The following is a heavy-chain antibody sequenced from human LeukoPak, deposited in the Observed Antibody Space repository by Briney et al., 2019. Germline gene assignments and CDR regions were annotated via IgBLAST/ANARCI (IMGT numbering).Heavy chain of an antibody. CDR2: ISSSSSTI. CDR3: ATSPRYYDFWSGEADFFFDY. V-gene: IGHV3-48*01. Sequence: PGGSLRLSCAASGFTFSSYSMNWVRQAPGKGLEWVSYISSSSSTIYYADSVKGRFTISRDNAKNSLYLQMNSLRAEDTAVYYCATSPRYYDFWSGEADFFFDYWGQGTLVTVSS. D-gene: IGHD3-3*01. CDR1: GFTFSSYS. J-gene: IGHJ4*02.